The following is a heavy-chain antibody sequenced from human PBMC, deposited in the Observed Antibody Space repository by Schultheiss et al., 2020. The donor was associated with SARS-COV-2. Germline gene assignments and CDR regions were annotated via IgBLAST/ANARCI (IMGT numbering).Heavy chain of an antibody. CDR3: ARETGYCSSTSCSYYYYYYMDV. J-gene: IGHJ6*03. Sequence: GGSLRLSCAASGFTFSSYAMSWVRQAPGKGLEWVSAISGSGGSTYYADSVKGRFTISRDNAKNSLYLQMNSLRAEDTAVYYCARETGYCSSTSCSYYYYYYMDVWGKGTTVTVSS. CDR1: GFTFSSYA. D-gene: IGHD2-2*03. CDR2: ISGSGGST. V-gene: IGHV3-23*01.